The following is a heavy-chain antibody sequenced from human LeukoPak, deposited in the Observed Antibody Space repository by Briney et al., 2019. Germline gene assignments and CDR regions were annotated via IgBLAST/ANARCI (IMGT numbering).Heavy chain of an antibody. CDR1: GFTFSSYA. CDR2: ISGSGGST. CDR3: AKDSRRWTYYDFWSGYPFDY. D-gene: IGHD3-3*01. V-gene: IGHV3-23*01. J-gene: IGHJ4*02. Sequence: GGSLRLSCAASGFTFSSYAMSWVRRAPGKGLEWVSAISGSGGSTYYADSVKGRFTISRDNSKNTLYLQMNSLRAEDTAVYYCAKDSRRWTYYDFWSGYPFDYWGQGTLVTVSS.